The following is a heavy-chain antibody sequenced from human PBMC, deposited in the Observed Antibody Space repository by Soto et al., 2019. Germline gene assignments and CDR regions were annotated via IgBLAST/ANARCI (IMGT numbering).Heavy chain of an antibody. Sequence: QGQLVQSGPEVKKPGASVKVSCKASGYTFSRDGISWVRQAPGQGLEWMGWVSGYNGDTKYAQKVQGRVTKTIDTSTYTAYMELRSLTSDDTATYYCAKNGRPPYDYSGMDVWGQGTTFTFSS. CDR3: AKNGRPPYDYSGMDV. CDR2: VSGYNGDT. V-gene: IGHV1-18*01. J-gene: IGHJ6*02. CDR1: GYTFSRDG. D-gene: IGHD2-8*01.